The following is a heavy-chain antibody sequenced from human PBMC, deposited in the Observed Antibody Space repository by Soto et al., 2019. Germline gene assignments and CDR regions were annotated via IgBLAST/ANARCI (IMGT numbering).Heavy chain of an antibody. CDR3: ARGDLTPFDY. CDR2: INAGNGNT. D-gene: IGHD7-27*01. Sequence: ASAPVSFRASRYTFTSYAMHWVRQAPGQRLEWMGWINAGNGNTKYSQKFPGRVTITRDTSASTAYMELSSLRSEDTAVYYCARGDLTPFDYWGQGTLVTGSS. J-gene: IGHJ4*02. CDR1: RYTFTSYA. V-gene: IGHV1-3*01.